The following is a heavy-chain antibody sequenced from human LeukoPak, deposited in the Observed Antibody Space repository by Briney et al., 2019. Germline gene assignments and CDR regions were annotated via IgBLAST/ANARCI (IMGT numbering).Heavy chain of an antibody. CDR3: AKDKSYGSGSYQFDF. CDR2: ITGSGGST. J-gene: IGHJ4*02. V-gene: IGHV3-23*01. CDR1: GFTFSSYA. D-gene: IGHD3-10*01. Sequence: GGSLSLSCAASGFTFSSYAMSWVRQAPGKGLEWVSGITGSGGSTHYSDSVDGRFTISRDNSNNILYLQMSSLRADDTAVYYCAKDKSYGSGSYQFDFWGQGTLVTVPS.